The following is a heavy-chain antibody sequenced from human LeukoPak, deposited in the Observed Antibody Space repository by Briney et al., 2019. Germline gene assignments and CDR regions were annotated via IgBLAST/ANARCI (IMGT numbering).Heavy chain of an antibody. CDR2: IRTTGDT. Sequence: PGGSLRLSCAVSGFTFNYYDMHWVRQAPGKRLEWVSAIRTTGDTHYPDSVKGRSAMSRGDAKNSVHLQMNTLRAGDTAVYYCARGVSYYYDNSGHPGWYFDLWGRGTLVTVSS. D-gene: IGHD3-22*01. CDR3: ARGVSYYYDNSGHPGWYFDL. V-gene: IGHV3-13*01. CDR1: GFTFNYYD. J-gene: IGHJ2*01.